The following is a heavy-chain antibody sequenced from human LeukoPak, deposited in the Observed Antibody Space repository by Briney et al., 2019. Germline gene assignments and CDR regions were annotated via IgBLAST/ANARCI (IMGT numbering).Heavy chain of an antibody. D-gene: IGHD5-18*01. CDR1: GYSFTSYW. CDR2: IYPGDSDT. J-gene: IGHJ4*02. Sequence: GESLQISCKGSGYSFTSYWIGWVRQMPGKGLEWMGIIYPGDSDTRYSPSFQGQVTISADKSISTAYLQWSSLKASDTAMYYCARLGARGYSYGSFDYWGQGTLVTVSS. CDR3: ARLGARGYSYGSFDY. V-gene: IGHV5-51*01.